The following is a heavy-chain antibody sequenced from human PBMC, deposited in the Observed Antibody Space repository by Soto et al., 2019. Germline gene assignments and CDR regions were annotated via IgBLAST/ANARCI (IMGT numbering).Heavy chain of an antibody. CDR3: AHHPYYGLGSYSFDY. CDR2: IYWDDDK. V-gene: IGHV2-5*02. CDR1: GFSLTTSGVG. J-gene: IGHJ4*02. D-gene: IGHD3-10*01. Sequence: QIPLKESGPTLVRPTQTLTLTCTFSGFSLTTSGVGVGWIRQPPGKALEWLAVIYWDDDKRYSSSLKSRLTITKDTSKNHVVLTMTTMDPVDTATYYCAHHPYYGLGSYSFDYWGQGTLVTVSS.